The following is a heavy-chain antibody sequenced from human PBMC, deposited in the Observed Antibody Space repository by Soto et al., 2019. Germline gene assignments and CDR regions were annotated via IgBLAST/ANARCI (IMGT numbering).Heavy chain of an antibody. J-gene: IGHJ3*02. Sequence: ASVKVSFKASGYSFTRYDINWVRQATGQGLEWMGWMNPNSGNTGYAQKFQGRVTMTRDSSISTAYMEVSSLRFEGTAVYYCARAVNPDAFDIWGQGTLVTVSS. CDR2: MNPNSGNT. V-gene: IGHV1-8*01. CDR3: ARAVNPDAFDI. CDR1: GYSFTRYD. D-gene: IGHD3-10*01.